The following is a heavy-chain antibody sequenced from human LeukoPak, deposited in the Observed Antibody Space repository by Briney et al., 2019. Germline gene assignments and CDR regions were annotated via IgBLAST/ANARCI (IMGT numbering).Heavy chain of an antibody. CDR3: ASPAYGDQSYYFDY. J-gene: IGHJ4*02. CDR2: ISSSGSTI. V-gene: IGHV3-48*04. CDR1: GFSFSSYG. D-gene: IGHD4-17*01. Sequence: GGSLRLSCAGSGFSFSSYGMHWVRQAPGKGLEWVSYISSSGSTIYYADSVKGRFTISRDNAKNSLYLQMNSLRAEDTAVYYCASPAYGDQSYYFDYWGQGTLVTVSS.